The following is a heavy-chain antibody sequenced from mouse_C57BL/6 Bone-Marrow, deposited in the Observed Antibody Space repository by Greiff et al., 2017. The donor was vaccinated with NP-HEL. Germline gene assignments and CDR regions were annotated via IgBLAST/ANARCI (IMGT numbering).Heavy chain of an antibody. Sequence: VKLMESGAELARPGASVKLSCKASGYTFTSYGISWVKQRTGQGLEWIGEIYPRSGNTYYNEKFKGKATLTADKSSSTAYMELRSLTSEDSAVYFCAKEKSYDYDGFAYWGQGTLVTVSA. J-gene: IGHJ3*01. CDR1: GYTFTSYG. CDR2: IYPRSGNT. CDR3: AKEKSYDYDGFAY. D-gene: IGHD2-4*01. V-gene: IGHV1-81*01.